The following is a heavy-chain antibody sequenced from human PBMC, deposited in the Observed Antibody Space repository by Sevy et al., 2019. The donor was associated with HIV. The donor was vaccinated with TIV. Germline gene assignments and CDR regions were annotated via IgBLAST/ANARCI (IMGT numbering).Heavy chain of an antibody. Sequence: GGSLRLSCAASGFTFSSYGMHWVRQAPGKGLEWVAVISYDGSNKYYGDSVKGRFTISRDNSKNTLYLQMNNLRAEDTAVYYCAKWSMGWASWLQLCAFEIWGQGTMVTVSS. CDR3: AKWSMGWASWLQLCAFEI. D-gene: IGHD5-12*01. CDR1: GFTFSSYG. J-gene: IGHJ3*02. CDR2: ISYDGSNK. V-gene: IGHV3-30*18.